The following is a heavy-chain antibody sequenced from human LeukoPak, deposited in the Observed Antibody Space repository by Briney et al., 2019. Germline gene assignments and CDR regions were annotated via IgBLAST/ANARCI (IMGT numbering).Heavy chain of an antibody. CDR2: IYYSGST. Sequence: PSETLSLTCAVSGGSISSGGYSWSWIRQPPGKGLEWIGYIYYSGSTNYNPSLKSRVTISVDTSKNQFSLKLSSVTAADTAVYYCARSRGWYCSSTSCLDYYGMDVWGQGTTVTVSS. D-gene: IGHD2-2*01. CDR1: GGSISSGGYS. V-gene: IGHV4-61*08. CDR3: ARSRGWYCSSTSCLDYYGMDV. J-gene: IGHJ6*02.